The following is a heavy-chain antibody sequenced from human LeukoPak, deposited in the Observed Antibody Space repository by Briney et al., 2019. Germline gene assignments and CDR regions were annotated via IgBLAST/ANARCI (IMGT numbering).Heavy chain of an antibody. CDR1: GYTFTGYF. J-gene: IGHJ4*02. Sequence: ASVKVSCKASGYTFTGYFVHWVRQAPGQGLEWMGWINPYSGVTHSAQKFQGRVTFTRDTSTTTAFMEVTGLKSADTAVYYCAKDGAGEGARDRFDYWGQGTLITVSS. V-gene: IGHV1-2*02. CDR3: AKDGAGEGARDRFDY. CDR2: INPYSGVT. D-gene: IGHD1-26*01.